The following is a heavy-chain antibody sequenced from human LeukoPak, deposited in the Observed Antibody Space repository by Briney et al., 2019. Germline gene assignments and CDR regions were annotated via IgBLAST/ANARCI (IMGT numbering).Heavy chain of an antibody. CDR3: AKPSGYSYGYSD. CDR1: GFTFSSYA. J-gene: IGHJ4*02. CDR2: ISGSGGST. V-gene: IGHV3-23*01. D-gene: IGHD5-18*01. Sequence: GGSLRLSCAASGFTFSSYAMGWVRQAPGKGLEWVSAISGSGGSTYYADSVKGRFTISRDNSKNTLYLQMNSLRAEDTAVYYCAKPSGYSYGYSDWGQGTLVTVSS.